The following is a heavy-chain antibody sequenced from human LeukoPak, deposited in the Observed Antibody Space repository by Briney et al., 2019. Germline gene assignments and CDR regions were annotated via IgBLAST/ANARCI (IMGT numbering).Heavy chain of an antibody. CDR3: AKGYYASGSYGWFDT. V-gene: IGHV3-23*01. CDR1: GFTFSSYG. Sequence: PGGSLRLSCAASGFTFSSYGMNWVRQAPGKGPEWVSTISGSGGRTFYGDSVKGRFSISRDISKNTLYLQMNSLRAEDTAVYYCAKGYYASGSYGWFDTWGQGTLVTVSS. CDR2: ISGSGGRT. J-gene: IGHJ5*02. D-gene: IGHD3-10*01.